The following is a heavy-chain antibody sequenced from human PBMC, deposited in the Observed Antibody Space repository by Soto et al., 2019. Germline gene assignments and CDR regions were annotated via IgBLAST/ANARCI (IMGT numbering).Heavy chain of an antibody. CDR1: GYTFTNYG. J-gene: IGHJ4*02. CDR2: ISAYNVNT. D-gene: IGHD5-18*01. V-gene: IGHV1-18*01. CDR3: ARDRSSYGIYYFDY. Sequence: ASVKVSCKASGYTFTNYGISWVRQAPGQGLEWMGWISAYNVNTNYAQKIQGRVTMTKDTSTSTAYMELRSLRSDDTAVYYCARDRSSYGIYYFDYWGQGTLVTVSS.